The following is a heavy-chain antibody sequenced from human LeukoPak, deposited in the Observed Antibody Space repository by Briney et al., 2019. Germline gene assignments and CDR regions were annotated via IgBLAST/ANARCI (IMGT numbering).Heavy chain of an antibody. CDR2: INPNSGGT. CDR3: ASALYCSGGSCYDY. V-gene: IGHV1-2*02. Sequence: ASVTVSCTASGYTFTGYYMHWVRQAPGQGLEWMGWINPNSGGTNYAQKFQGRVTMTRDTSISTAYMELSRLRSDDTAVYYCASALYCSGGSCYDYWGQGTLVTVSS. CDR1: GYTFTGYY. J-gene: IGHJ4*02. D-gene: IGHD2-15*01.